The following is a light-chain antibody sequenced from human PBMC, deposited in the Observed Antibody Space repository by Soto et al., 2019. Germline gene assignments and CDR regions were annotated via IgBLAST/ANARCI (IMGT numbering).Light chain of an antibody. CDR1: SSDVGAYDF. Sequence: QSALTQPASVSGSPGQSITISCTGTSSDVGAYDFVSWYQQHPGKAPKLMIHEVSHRPSGISIRFSGSKSVNTTSLTISGLQAEDEADFYCSSFTTTNTVVFGGGTKLIVL. CDR2: EVS. V-gene: IGLV2-14*01. CDR3: SSFTTTNTVV. J-gene: IGLJ3*02.